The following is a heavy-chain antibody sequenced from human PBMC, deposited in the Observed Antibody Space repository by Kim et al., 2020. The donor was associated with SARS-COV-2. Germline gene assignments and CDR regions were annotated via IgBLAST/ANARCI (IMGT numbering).Heavy chain of an antibody. V-gene: IGHV4-34*01. D-gene: IGHD4-4*01. J-gene: IGHJ3*02. CDR3: ARGGPSTVTTYRWGSVLRAFDI. CDR1: GGSFSGYY. CDR2: INHSGST. Sequence: SETLSLTCAVYGGSFSGYYWSWIRQPPGKGLEWIGEINHSGSTNYNPSLKSRVTISVDTSKNQFSLKLSSVTAADTAVYYCARGGPSTVTTYRWGSVLRAFDIWGQGTMVTVSS.